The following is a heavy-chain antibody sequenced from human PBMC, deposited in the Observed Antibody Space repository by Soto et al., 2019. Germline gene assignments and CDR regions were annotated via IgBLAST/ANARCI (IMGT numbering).Heavy chain of an antibody. Sequence: GAPLRLSCVTSGFAFGNIGMHWARQAPGKGLDWLAVILYDGKKIFYAGSVKGRFNISRDDSRNTLYLEMKNVSSDDTAVYYCAKDGRIAVAATGGLDPWCQGT. J-gene: IGHJ5*02. D-gene: IGHD6-19*01. CDR2: ILYDGKKI. CDR3: AKDGRIAVAATGGLDP. V-gene: IGHV3-30*02. CDR1: GFAFGNIG.